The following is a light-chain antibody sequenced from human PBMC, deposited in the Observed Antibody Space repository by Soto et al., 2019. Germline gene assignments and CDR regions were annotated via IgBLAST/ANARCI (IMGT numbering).Light chain of an antibody. J-gene: IGLJ3*02. CDR3: SSYTSSSPR. CDR1: SSDVGGYNY. Sequence: QSVLTQPASVSGSPGQSITISCTGTSSDVGGYNYVSWYQQHPGKAPKLMIYDVSNRPSGVSNRFSGSKSGNTASLTISRLQAEDEADYYCSSYTSSSPRFGGGTKLTVL. V-gene: IGLV2-14*01. CDR2: DVS.